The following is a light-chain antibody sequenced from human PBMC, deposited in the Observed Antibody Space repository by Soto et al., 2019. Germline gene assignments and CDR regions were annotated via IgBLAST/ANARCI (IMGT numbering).Light chain of an antibody. CDR2: DNN. Sequence: QSVLTQPPSVSAAPGQTVTIACSGTKSNIGSNYISWYQQLPGTAPKLVIYDNNKRPSGIPDRFSGSKSGTSGTLDITGLQTGDEADYYCATWDGSLPGEVFGGGTKLTVL. CDR1: KSNIGSNY. V-gene: IGLV1-51*01. CDR3: ATWDGSLPGEV. J-gene: IGLJ2*01.